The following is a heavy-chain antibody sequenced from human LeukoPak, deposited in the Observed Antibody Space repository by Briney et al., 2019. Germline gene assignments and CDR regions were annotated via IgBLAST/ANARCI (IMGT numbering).Heavy chain of an antibody. V-gene: IGHV1-69*13. CDR3: ARDQGIAARPGFDY. CDR2: IIPIFGTA. CDR1: GGTFSSYA. J-gene: IGHJ4*02. D-gene: IGHD6-6*01. Sequence: GASVKVSCKASGGTFSSYAISWVRQAPGQGLEWMGGIIPIFGTANYAQKFQGRVTITADESTSTAYMELSSLRSEDTAVYYCARDQGIAARPGFDYWGQGTLVTVSS.